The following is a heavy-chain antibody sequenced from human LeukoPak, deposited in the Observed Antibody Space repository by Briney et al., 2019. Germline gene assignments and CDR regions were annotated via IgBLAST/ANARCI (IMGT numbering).Heavy chain of an antibody. Sequence: SVXVSCKASGYTFTIYAIHWVRQAPGQSPEGMGWINVGNGNTKYSQTFQGSVTITSDTSASTAYMELSSLRSEDTAVYYCARLTVTPYYFDYWGQGTLVTVSS. CDR3: ARLTVTPYYFDY. CDR1: GYTFTIYA. D-gene: IGHD4-17*01. J-gene: IGHJ4*02. V-gene: IGHV1-3*01. CDR2: INVGNGNT.